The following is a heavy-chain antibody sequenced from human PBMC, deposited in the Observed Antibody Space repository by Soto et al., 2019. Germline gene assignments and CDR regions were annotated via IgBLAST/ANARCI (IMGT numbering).Heavy chain of an antibody. V-gene: IGHV4-59*08. CDR1: GGSVTNHH. J-gene: IGHJ4*02. CDR3: GKYFGGGGGRGY. D-gene: IGHD3-16*01. CDR2: INYSGST. Sequence: QVHLQESGPGLVKPSETLSLTCSVSGGSVTNHHLSWIRQPPGKGLEWMGYINYSGSTNYNPSLWGRVPLAVSPSNRPFPLKLGFGAAGSPAGNFCGKYFGGGGGRGYWGQGTLVTVSS.